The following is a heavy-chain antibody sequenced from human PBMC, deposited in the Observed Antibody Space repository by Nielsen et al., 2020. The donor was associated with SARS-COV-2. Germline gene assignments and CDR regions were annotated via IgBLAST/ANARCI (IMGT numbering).Heavy chain of an antibody. CDR1: GGSISSGGYY. V-gene: IGHV4-31*03. J-gene: IGHJ5*02. CDR2: IYYSGST. D-gene: IGHD4-11*01. CDR3: ARGGDYSNSPGWFDP. Sequence: SETLSLTCTVSGGSISSGGYYWSWIRQHPGKGLEWIGYIYYSGSTYYNPSLKSRVTISVDTSKNQFSLKLSSVTAADTAVYYCARGGDYSNSPGWFDPWGQGTLVTVSS.